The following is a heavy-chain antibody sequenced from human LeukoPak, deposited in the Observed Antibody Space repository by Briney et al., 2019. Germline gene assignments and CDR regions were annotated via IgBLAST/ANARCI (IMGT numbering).Heavy chain of an antibody. CDR1: GYSFTSYW. V-gene: IGHV5-51*01. D-gene: IGHD6-13*01. J-gene: IGHJ3*02. Sequence: GESLKISCKGSGYSFTSYWIGWVRQMPGKGLEWMGIIYPGDSDTRYSPSFQGQVTISADKSISTAYLQWSSLKASDTAMYYCARRGVQQHPRAAFDIWGQGTMVTVSS. CDR3: ARRGVQQHPRAAFDI. CDR2: IYPGDSDT.